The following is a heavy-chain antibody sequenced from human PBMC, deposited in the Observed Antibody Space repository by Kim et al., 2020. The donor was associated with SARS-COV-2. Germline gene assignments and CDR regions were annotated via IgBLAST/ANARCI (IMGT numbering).Heavy chain of an antibody. CDR2: ISYDGSNK. CDR1: GFTFSSYA. V-gene: IGHV3-30*04. J-gene: IGHJ4*02. D-gene: IGHD3-16*02. CDR3: ARDPYDYVWGSYRSIY. Sequence: GESLRLSCAASGFTFSSYAMHWVRQAPGKGLEWVAVISYDGSNKYYADSVKGRFTISRDNSKNTLYLQMNSLRAEDTAVYYCARDPYDYVWGSYRSIYWGQGTLVTVSS.